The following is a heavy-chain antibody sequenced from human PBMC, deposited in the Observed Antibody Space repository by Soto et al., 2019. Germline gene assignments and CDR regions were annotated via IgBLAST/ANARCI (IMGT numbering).Heavy chain of an antibody. V-gene: IGHV3-9*01. Sequence: HPGGSLRLSCAASGFTFDDYAMHWVRQAPGKGLEWVSGISWNSGSIGYADSVKGRFTISRDDAKNSLYLQMNSLRAEDTALYYCAKSPAQTQYYMDVWGKGTTVTVSS. J-gene: IGHJ6*03. CDR1: GFTFDDYA. CDR2: ISWNSGSI. CDR3: AKSPAQTQYYMDV.